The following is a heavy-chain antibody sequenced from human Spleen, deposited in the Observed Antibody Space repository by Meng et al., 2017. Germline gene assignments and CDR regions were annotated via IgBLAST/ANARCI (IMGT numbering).Heavy chain of an antibody. V-gene: IGHV1-18*01. J-gene: IGHJ4*02. CDR1: GYTFTGYG. CDR3: AKSLGNGIYFDY. CDR2: ISPYNGYT. D-gene: IGHD7-27*01. Sequence: QVQLVQSGAELKKPGASVKVSCKASGYTFTGYGISWVRQAPGQGLEWMGWISPYNGYTNYAQDFQGRLSMTTDTATSTAYMELRSLRSDDTAVYYCAKSLGNGIYFDYWGQGTLVTVSS.